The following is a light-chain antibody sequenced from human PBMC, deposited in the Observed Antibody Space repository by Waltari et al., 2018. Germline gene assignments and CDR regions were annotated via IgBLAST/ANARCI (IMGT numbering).Light chain of an antibody. J-gene: IGLJ3*02. CDR2: STN. Sequence: QTVVTQEPSFSVSPGGTVTLTCALSSGPVSPTFSPCWYQQTPGQAPRTLIYSTNTRSSGVPDRFSGSILGSKAALTITGAQADDESDYYCVLYLPSGIWVFGGGTKLTVL. V-gene: IGLV8-61*01. CDR3: VLYLPSGIWV. CDR1: SGPVSPTFS.